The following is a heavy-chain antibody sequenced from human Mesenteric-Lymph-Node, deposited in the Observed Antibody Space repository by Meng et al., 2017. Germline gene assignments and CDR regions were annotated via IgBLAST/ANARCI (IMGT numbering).Heavy chain of an antibody. V-gene: IGHV4-39*07. CDR1: GGSISSSSYY. CDR2: IYYSGST. CDR3: ARSYGSGSYYIIERVLQTSKYAFDI. J-gene: IGHJ3*02. Sequence: SETLSLTCTVSGGSISSSSYYWGWIRQPPGKGLEWIGSIYYSGSTYYNPSLKSRVTISVDTSKNQFSLKLSSVTAADTAVYYCARSYGSGSYYIIERVLQTSKYAFDIWGQGTMVTVSS. D-gene: IGHD3-10*01.